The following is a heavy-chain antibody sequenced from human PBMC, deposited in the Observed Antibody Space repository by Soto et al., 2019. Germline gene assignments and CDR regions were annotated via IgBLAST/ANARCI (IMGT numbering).Heavy chain of an antibody. CDR3: ARDGLRKTATSYNYYYGMDV. CDR1: GYTFTTYG. J-gene: IGHJ6*02. CDR2: INTYNGNT. V-gene: IGHV1-18*01. D-gene: IGHD2-21*02. Sequence: QVQLVQSGAEVKKPGASVKVSCKTSGYTFTTYGVSWVRQAPGQGLERMGWINTYNGNTNYAQKLQGRVTVTTDTSTSTAYMVLRSLRSDDTAVYYCARDGLRKTATSYNYYYGMDVWGQGTTVTVSS.